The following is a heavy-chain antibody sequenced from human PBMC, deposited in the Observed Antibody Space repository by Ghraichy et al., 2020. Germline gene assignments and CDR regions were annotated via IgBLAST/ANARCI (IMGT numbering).Heavy chain of an antibody. V-gene: IGHV4-31*03. CDR2: IYYSGST. D-gene: IGHD5-18*01. Sequence: SETLSLTCTVSGGSISSGGYYWSWIRQHPGKGLEWIGYIYYSGSTYYNPSLKSRVTISVDTSKNQFSLKLSSVTAADTAVYYCASVTAMGFAEYFQHWGQGTLVTVSS. CDR1: GGSISSGGYY. J-gene: IGHJ1*01. CDR3: ASVTAMGFAEYFQH.